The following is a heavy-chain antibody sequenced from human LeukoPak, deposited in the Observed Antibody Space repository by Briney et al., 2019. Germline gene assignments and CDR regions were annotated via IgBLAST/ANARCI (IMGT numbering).Heavy chain of an antibody. CDR2: ISYDGSNK. J-gene: IGHJ5*02. CDR1: GFTFSSYG. D-gene: IGHD3-10*01. Sequence: GGSLRLSCAASGFTFSSYGMHWVRQAPGKGLEWVAVISYDGSNKYYADSVKGRFTISRDNSKNTLYLQMNSLRAEDTAVYYCGRVRGQIDPWGQGTLVTVSS. V-gene: IGHV3-30*03. CDR3: GRVRGQIDP.